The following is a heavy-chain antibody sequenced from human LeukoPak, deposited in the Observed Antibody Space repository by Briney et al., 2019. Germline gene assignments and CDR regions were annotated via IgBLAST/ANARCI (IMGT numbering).Heavy chain of an antibody. J-gene: IGHJ3*02. CDR1: GGSISSGGYS. CDR2: IYHSGST. CDR3: ARVDTAMVRSAFDI. D-gene: IGHD5-18*01. Sequence: SETLSLTCAVSGGSISSGGYSWSWIRQPPGKGLEWIGYIYHSGSTYYNPSLKSRVTISVDTSKNQFSLKLSSVTAADTAVYYCARVDTAMVRSAFDIWGQGTMVTVSS. V-gene: IGHV4-30-2*02.